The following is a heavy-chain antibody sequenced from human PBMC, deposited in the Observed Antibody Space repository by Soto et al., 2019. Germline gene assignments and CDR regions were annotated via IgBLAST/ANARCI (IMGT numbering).Heavy chain of an antibody. CDR3: ASCSSTSCNKRNWFDP. CDR2: IIPIFGTA. D-gene: IGHD2-2*02. CDR1: GGTFSSYA. J-gene: IGHJ5*02. Sequence: SVKVSCKASGGTFSSYAISWVRQAPGQGLEWMGGIIPIFGTANYAQKFQGRVTITADESTSTAYMELSSLRSEDTAVYYCASCSSTSCNKRNWFDPWGQGTLVTVSS. V-gene: IGHV1-69*13.